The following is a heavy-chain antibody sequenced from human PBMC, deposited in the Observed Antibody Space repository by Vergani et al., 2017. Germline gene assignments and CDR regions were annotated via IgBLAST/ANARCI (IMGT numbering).Heavy chain of an antibody. CDR3: ARHTTYTDS. D-gene: IGHD1-1*01. Sequence: EVELVQSGPEMRKPGESLKISCKGSEYSFGNYWIGWVRQMPGKGLEWMGIIYPADDDTRYSPSFQGQVTISADKSISTAFLQWDSLKASDTALYYCARHTTYTDSWGQGTLVTVSS. CDR1: EYSFGNYW. V-gene: IGHV5-51*01. J-gene: IGHJ4*02. CDR2: IYPADDDT.